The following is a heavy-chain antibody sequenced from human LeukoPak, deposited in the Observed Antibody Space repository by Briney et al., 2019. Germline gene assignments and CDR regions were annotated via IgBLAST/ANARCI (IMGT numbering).Heavy chain of an antibody. J-gene: IGHJ4*02. D-gene: IGHD3-3*01. CDR3: ARETIFGVVMGRYFDY. Sequence: SETLSLTCTVSGGSISSSSYYWGWIRRPPGKGLECIGSIYYSGSTYYNPSLKSRVTISVDTSKNQFSLKLNSVTAADTAVYYCARETIFGVVMGRYFDYWGQGTLVTVSS. V-gene: IGHV4-39*07. CDR1: GGSISSSSYY. CDR2: IYYSGST.